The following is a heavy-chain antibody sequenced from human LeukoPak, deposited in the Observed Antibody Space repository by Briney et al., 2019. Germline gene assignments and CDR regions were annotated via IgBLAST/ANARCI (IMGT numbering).Heavy chain of an antibody. J-gene: IGHJ4*02. CDR2: MNPNSGNT. V-gene: IGHV1-8*01. D-gene: IGHD1-1*01. Sequence: ASVKVSCKASGYTFSTCDINWVRQATGQGLEWMGWMNPNSGNTGFAHKFQGRVTLTRDTSISTAYMELSSLRSEDTAVYYCARVLGSISHWGQGTQVTVSS. CDR3: ARVLGSISH. CDR1: GYTFSTCD.